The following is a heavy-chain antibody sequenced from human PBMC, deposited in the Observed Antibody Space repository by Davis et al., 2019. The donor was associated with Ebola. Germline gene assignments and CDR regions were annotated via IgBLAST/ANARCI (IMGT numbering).Heavy chain of an antibody. V-gene: IGHV3-23*01. Sequence: GESLKISCAASGFTFSTYAMGWVRQAPGKGLEWVSDISSGGGAPYYADSVKGRFTISRDNSKNTLYLQMNSLRAEDTAVYYCAKKEKVGSGSPYDLDYWGQGTLVTVSS. CDR1: GFTFSTYA. D-gene: IGHD3-10*01. CDR2: ISSGGGAP. CDR3: AKKEKVGSGSPYDLDY. J-gene: IGHJ4*02.